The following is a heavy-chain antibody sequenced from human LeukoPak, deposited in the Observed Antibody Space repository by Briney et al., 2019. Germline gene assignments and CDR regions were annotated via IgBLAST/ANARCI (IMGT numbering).Heavy chain of an antibody. CDR2: INPNSGGT. Sequence: ASVKVSCKASGYTFTGYYMHWVRQAPGQGLEWMGWINPNSGGTNYAQKFQGRVTRTRDTSISTAYMELSRLRSDDTAVYYCARDHPRRGSAKQYSDYWGQGTLVTVSS. J-gene: IGHJ4*02. D-gene: IGHD3-10*01. CDR3: ARDHPRRGSAKQYSDY. V-gene: IGHV1-2*02. CDR1: GYTFTGYY.